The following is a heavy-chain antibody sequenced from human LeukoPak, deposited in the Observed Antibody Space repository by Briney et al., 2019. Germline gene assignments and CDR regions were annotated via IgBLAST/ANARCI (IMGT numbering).Heavy chain of an antibody. Sequence: SETLSLTCTVSGGSISSGSYYWSWIRQPAGKGLEWIGRIYPSGSTNYNPSLKSRVTMSVDTSNNQSSLKLSSVTAADMAVYYCARGLDYYDSSGHTDYWGQGTLVTVSS. D-gene: IGHD3-22*01. J-gene: IGHJ4*02. CDR1: GGSISSGSYY. CDR2: IYPSGST. CDR3: ARGLDYYDSSGHTDY. V-gene: IGHV4-61*02.